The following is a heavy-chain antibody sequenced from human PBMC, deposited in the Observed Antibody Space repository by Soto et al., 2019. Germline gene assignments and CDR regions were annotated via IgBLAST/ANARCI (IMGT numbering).Heavy chain of an antibody. CDR2: INPNSGGT. J-gene: IGHJ5*02. CDR3: ARGGVPAAIGPLASYNWFDP. V-gene: IGHV1-2*04. Sequence: ASVKVSCKASGYTFTGYYMHWVRQAPGQGLEWMGWINPNSGGTNYAQKFQGWVTMTRDTSISTAYMELSRLRSDDTAVYYCARGGVPAAIGPLASYNWFDPWGQGTLVTVSS. D-gene: IGHD2-2*02. CDR1: GYTFTGYY.